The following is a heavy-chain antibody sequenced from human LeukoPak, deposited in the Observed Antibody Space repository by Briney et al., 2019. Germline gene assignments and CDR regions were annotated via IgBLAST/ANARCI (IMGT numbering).Heavy chain of an antibody. CDR2: IIPIFGTA. D-gene: IGHD3-22*01. CDR1: GGTFSSYA. J-gene: IGHJ4*02. Sequence: PVASVKVSCKASGGTFSSYAISWVRQAPGQGLEWMGGIIPIFGTANYAQKFQGRVTITADESTSTAYMELSSLRSEDTAVYYCARAARPYYYDSSGYYLNPFDYWGQGTLVTVSS. V-gene: IGHV1-69*01. CDR3: ARAARPYYYDSSGYYLNPFDY.